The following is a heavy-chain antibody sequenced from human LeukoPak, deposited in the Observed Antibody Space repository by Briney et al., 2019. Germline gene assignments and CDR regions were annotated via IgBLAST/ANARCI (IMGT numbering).Heavy chain of an antibody. J-gene: IGHJ6*03. V-gene: IGHV3-30*02. CDR2: IRYDGSNK. Sequence: PGGSLRLSCAASGFTFSSYGMHWVRQAPGKGLEWVAFIRYDGSNKYYADSVKGRFTISRDNSKNSLYLQMNSLRAEDTAVYYCARDSVVVAATRYYYMDVWGKGTTVTISS. D-gene: IGHD2-15*01. CDR3: ARDSVVVAATRYYYMDV. CDR1: GFTFSSYG.